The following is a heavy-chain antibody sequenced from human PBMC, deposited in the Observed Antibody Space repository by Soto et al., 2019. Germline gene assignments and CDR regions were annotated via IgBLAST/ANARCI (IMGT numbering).Heavy chain of an antibody. CDR2: IYYSGST. J-gene: IGHJ4*02. V-gene: IGHV4-59*01. CDR1: GGSISSYY. Sequence: PSETLSLTCTVSGGSISSYYWSWIRQPPGKGLEWIGYIYYSGSTNYNPSLKSRVTISVDTSKNQFSLKLSSVTAADTAVYYCATQTQLWLPLDYWGQGTLVTVSS. D-gene: IGHD5-18*01. CDR3: ATQTQLWLPLDY.